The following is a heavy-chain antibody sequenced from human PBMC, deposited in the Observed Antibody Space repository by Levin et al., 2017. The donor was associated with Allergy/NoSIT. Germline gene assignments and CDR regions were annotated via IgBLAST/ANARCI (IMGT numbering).Heavy chain of an antibody. CDR2: IYSGGST. J-gene: IGHJ4*02. V-gene: IGHV3-53*01. Sequence: GESLKISCAASGFTVSSNYMSWVRQAPGKGLEWVSVIYSGGSTYYADSVKGRFTISRDNSKNTLYLQMNSLRAEDTAVYYCASTSAAYSSGEYWGQGTLVTVSS. CDR1: GFTVSSNY. D-gene: IGHD6-19*01. CDR3: ASTSAAYSSGEY.